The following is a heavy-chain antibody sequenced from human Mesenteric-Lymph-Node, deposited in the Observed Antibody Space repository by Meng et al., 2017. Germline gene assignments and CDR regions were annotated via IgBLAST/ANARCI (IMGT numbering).Heavy chain of an antibody. CDR3: ARDSSSWYSHFDY. J-gene: IGHJ4*02. D-gene: IGHD6-13*01. CDR1: GFTFSSYS. Sequence: GGSLRLSCAASGFTFSSYSMNWVRQAPGKGLEWVSSISSSSSYIYYADSVKGRFTISRDNAKNSLYLQMNSLRAEDTAVYYCARDSSSWYSHFDYWGQGTRVTVSS. V-gene: IGHV3-21*01. CDR2: ISSSSSYI.